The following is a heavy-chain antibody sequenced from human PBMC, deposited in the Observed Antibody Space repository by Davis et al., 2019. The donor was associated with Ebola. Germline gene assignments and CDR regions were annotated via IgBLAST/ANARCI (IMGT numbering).Heavy chain of an antibody. CDR1: GFTFSIYT. D-gene: IGHD5-18*01. J-gene: IGHJ6*02. CDR3: ARDLRGYSYGYRGYYYYGMDV. CDR2: ISSSGSYI. Sequence: GGSLRLSCAASGFTFSIYTMNWVRQAPGEGLEWVSSISSSGSYIYYPDSVRGRFTISRDNAKNSLYLQMNSLRAEDTAVYYCARDLRGYSYGYRGYYYYGMDVWGQGTTVTVSS. V-gene: IGHV3-21*04.